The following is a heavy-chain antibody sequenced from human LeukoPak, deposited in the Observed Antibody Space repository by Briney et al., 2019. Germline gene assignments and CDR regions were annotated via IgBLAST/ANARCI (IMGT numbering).Heavy chain of an antibody. CDR2: IYPGDSDT. CDR3: ARSYYDFWSGYSPFCY. J-gene: IGHJ4*02. D-gene: IGHD3-3*01. Sequence: GESLKVSCKGSGYSFTSYWIGWVRQMPGKGLEWMGIIYPGDSDTRYSPSFQGQVTISADKSISTAYLQWSSLKASDTAMYYCARSYYDFWSGYSPFCYWGQGTLVTVSS. CDR1: GYSFTSYW. V-gene: IGHV5-51*01.